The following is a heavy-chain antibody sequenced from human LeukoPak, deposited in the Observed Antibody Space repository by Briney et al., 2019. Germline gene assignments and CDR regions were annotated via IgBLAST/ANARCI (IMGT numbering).Heavy chain of an antibody. CDR2: IYVDGRTT. J-gene: IGHJ5*02. CDR3: IRDFRSADL. V-gene: IGHV3-74*01. CDR1: GFTFSNYC. Sequence: GGSLRLSCVACGFTFSNYCMHWVRQPPGKGLVWVSRIYVDGRTTNYADSVKGRFTISRDNAKNTVYLEMNSLSVEDTATYYCIRDFRSADLWGQGTLVTVTS.